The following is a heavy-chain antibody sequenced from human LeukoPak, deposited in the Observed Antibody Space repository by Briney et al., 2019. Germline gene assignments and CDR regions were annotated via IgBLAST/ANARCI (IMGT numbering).Heavy chain of an antibody. CDR2: INPNSGGT. CDR1: GYTFTGYY. D-gene: IGHD1-26*01. CDR3: ARVGLLGATGVYYYMDV. J-gene: IGHJ6*03. V-gene: IGHV1-2*02. Sequence: AASVKVSCKASGYTFTGYYMHWVRQAPGQGLEWMGWINPNSGGTNYAQKFQGRVTMTRDTSISTAYMELSRLRSDDTAVYYCARVGLLGATGVYYYMDVWGIGTTVTVSS.